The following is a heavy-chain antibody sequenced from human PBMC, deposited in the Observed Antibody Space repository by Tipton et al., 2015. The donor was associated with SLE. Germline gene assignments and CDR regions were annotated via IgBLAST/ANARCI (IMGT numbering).Heavy chain of an antibody. Sequence: TLSLTCTVSGGSIRSSTYYWGWIRQPPGKGLEWIGSLDYSGSTYYNPPLKSRVTISVDTSKNQFSLKLSSVTAADTAVYYCARTPRYYDMLTSYYMPPDYWGQGTRVTVSS. D-gene: IGHD3-9*01. CDR2: LDYSGST. CDR3: ARTPRYYDMLTSYYMPPDY. CDR1: GGSIRSSTYY. V-gene: IGHV4-39*07. J-gene: IGHJ4*02.